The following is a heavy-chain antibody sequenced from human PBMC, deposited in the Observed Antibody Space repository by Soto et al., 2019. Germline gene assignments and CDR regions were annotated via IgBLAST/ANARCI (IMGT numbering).Heavy chain of an antibody. V-gene: IGHV4-59*08. CDR3: ARHKDPYYYGAI. Sequence: SQTLSLTCTVSGGSITSYYWSWIRQPPGKGLEWMGYIYYSGSTNYNPSLKSRVTISVDTSKNQFSLKLSSVTAADTAVYYCARHKDPYYYGAIWGQGTMVTVSS. CDR1: GGSITSYY. CDR2: IYYSGST. D-gene: IGHD3-10*01. J-gene: IGHJ3*02.